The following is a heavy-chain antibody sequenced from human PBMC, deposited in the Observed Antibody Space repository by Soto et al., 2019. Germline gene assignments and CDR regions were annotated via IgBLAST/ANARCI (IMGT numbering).Heavy chain of an antibody. J-gene: IGHJ6*02. V-gene: IGHV1-69*02. CDR3: ARGSPYCGPGCSKTHYYYGMDV. CDR1: GGTFSTYT. CDR2: IIPLLGVP. D-gene: IGHD2-21*02. Sequence: QVQLVQSGAEVKKPGSSVKVSCKTSGGTFSTYTITWVRQAPGQGLEWMGRIIPLLGVPNNAQKFQGRVTIAADKSTSTAYMELRRLRSEDTAVYYCARGSPYCGPGCSKTHYYYGMDVWGQGTTVTVSS.